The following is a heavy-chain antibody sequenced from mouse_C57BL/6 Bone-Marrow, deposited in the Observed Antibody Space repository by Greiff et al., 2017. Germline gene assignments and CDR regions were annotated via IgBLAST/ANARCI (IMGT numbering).Heavy chain of an antibody. CDR2: VDLENGDT. V-gene: IGHV14-4*01. CDR3: TTWGWDY. D-gene: IGHD1-1*02. J-gene: IGHJ2*01. CDR1: GFNIKADY. Sequence: VQLKQSGAELVRPGASVKLSCTASGFNIKADYMHWVKQRPEQGLERIGWVDLENGDTVYASKLQGKATITADTSSNTAYLQLSSLTTEDTAVYYCTTWGWDYWGQGTTLTVSS.